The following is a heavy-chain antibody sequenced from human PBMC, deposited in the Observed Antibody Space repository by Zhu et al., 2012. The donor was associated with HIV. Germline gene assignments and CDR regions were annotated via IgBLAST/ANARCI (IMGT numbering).Heavy chain of an antibody. CDR1: GGSFSDSY. CDR2: INHSGGT. V-gene: IGHV4-34*01. D-gene: IGHD1-26*01. J-gene: IGHJ5*02. CDR3: ARKWGAAFDH. Sequence: QVQLQQWGAGPLKPSETLSLTCAVYGGSFSDSYWNWIRQPPGKGQEWIGEINHSGGTKYNPSLKSRVTILVDTSKNQFSLKLHSVTAADTAVYFCARKWGAAFDHWGQGSLVTVSS.